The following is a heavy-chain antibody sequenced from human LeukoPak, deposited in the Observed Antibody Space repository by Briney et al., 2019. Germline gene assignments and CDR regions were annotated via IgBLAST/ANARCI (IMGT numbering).Heavy chain of an antibody. J-gene: IGHJ4*02. CDR1: GFTFSSYG. CDR2: IRNDGSNK. V-gene: IGHV3-30*02. Sequence: GGSLRLSCAASGFTFSSYGMHWVRQAPGKGLEWVAFIRNDGSNKYYADSVKGRFTISRDNSKNTLYLQMNSLRAEDTAVYYCAKDRTVTTTPYYFDYWGQGTLVTVSS. CDR3: AKDRTVTTTPYYFDY. D-gene: IGHD4-17*01.